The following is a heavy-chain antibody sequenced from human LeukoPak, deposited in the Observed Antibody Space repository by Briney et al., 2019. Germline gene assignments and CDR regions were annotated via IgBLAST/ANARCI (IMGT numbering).Heavy chain of an antibody. CDR1: GFTVSSNY. D-gene: IGHD3-3*01. CDR3: ARGPYCDFWSGYRTLTTGWLSYFDY. V-gene: IGHV3-53*01. Sequence: GGSLRLSCAASGFTVSSNYMSWVRQAPGKGLEWVSVIYSGGSTYYADSVKGRFTISRDNSKNTLYLQMNSLRAEDAAVYYCARGPYCDFWSGYRTLTTGWLSYFDYWGQGTLVTVSS. CDR2: IYSGGST. J-gene: IGHJ4*02.